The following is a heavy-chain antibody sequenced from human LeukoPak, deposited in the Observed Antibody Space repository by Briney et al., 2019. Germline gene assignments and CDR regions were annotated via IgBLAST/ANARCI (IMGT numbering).Heavy chain of an antibody. D-gene: IGHD3-3*01. V-gene: IGHV1-24*01. CDR1: GNSLSELS. CDR3: TTRSGDFWSGFVN. Sequence: GASVKVSCKVSGNSLSELSIQWVRQAPGKGLECLGGFDPEEAKMVYAQNFRGRVTMTEDTSTQTAYMELSGLTSDDTAVYYCTTRSGDFWSGFVNWGQGTLVTVSS. J-gene: IGHJ4*02. CDR2: FDPEEAKM.